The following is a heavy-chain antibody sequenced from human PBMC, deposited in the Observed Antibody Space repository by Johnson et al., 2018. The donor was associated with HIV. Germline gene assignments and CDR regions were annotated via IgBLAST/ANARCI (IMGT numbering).Heavy chain of an antibody. D-gene: IGHD1-26*01. CDR3: TKDPGRRELRRDAFDI. CDR2: IRYDGSGK. Sequence: VQLVESGGGVVQPGGSLRLSCAASGFSFSSYGFHWVRQAPGKGLEWVAFIRYDGSGKYYADSVKGRFTISRDNSKNTLYLQMNSLRAEDTAVYYCTKDPGRRELRRDAFDIWGQGTMVTVSS. J-gene: IGHJ3*02. V-gene: IGHV3-30*02. CDR1: GFSFSSYG.